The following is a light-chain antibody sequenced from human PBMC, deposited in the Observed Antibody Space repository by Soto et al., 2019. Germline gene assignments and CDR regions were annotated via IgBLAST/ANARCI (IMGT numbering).Light chain of an antibody. V-gene: IGKV3-20*01. Sequence: IVLTQSPGTLSLSPGERATLSCRASQSVSSSYLAWYQQKPGQAPRLLIYGASSRATGIPDRFSGSGSGKDFTLTISRLEPEDFAVYYCQQYGSSSTFGQGTKV. J-gene: IGKJ1*01. CDR3: QQYGSSST. CDR2: GAS. CDR1: QSVSSSY.